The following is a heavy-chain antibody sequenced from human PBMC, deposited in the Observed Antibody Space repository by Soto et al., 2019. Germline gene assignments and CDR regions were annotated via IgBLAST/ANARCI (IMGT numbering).Heavy chain of an antibody. CDR2: ISYDGSNK. D-gene: IGHD1-26*01. CDR1: GFTFSSYA. V-gene: IGHV3-30-3*01. CDR3: ARDTAFYSGSYSDAFDI. Sequence: QVQLVESGGGVVQPGRSLRLSCAASGFTFSSYAMHWVRQAPGKGLEWVAVISYDGSNKYYADSVKGRFTISRDNSKNTXYLQMNSLRAEDTAVYYCARDTAFYSGSYSDAFDIWGQGTMVTVSS. J-gene: IGHJ3*02.